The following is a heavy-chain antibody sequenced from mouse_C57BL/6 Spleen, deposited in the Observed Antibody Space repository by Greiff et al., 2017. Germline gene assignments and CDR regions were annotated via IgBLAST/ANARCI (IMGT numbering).Heavy chain of an antibody. D-gene: IGHD1-1*01. CDR3: ARGSYYGSSSFAY. CDR1: GYTFTDYY. J-gene: IGHJ3*01. CDR2: IYPGSGNT. Sequence: QVQLQQSGAELVRPGASVKLSCKASGYTFTDYYINWVKQRPGQGLEWIARIYPGSGNTYYNEKFKGKATLTAEKSSSTAYMQLSSLTSEDSAVYFCARGSYYGSSSFAYWGQGTLVTVSA. V-gene: IGHV1-76*01.